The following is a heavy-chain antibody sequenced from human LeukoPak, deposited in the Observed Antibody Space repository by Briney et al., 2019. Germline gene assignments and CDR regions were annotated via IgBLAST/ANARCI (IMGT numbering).Heavy chain of an antibody. Sequence: GGSLRLSCAASGFTLSSYAMSWVRQAPGKGLEWVSAISGSGGSTYYADSVKGRFTISRDNSKNTLYLQMNSLRAEDTAVYYCAKVPAPWFGELLYVVDYWGQGTLVTVSS. CDR3: AKVPAPWFGELLYVVDY. CDR2: ISGSGGST. CDR1: GFTLSSYA. V-gene: IGHV3-23*01. J-gene: IGHJ4*02. D-gene: IGHD3-10*01.